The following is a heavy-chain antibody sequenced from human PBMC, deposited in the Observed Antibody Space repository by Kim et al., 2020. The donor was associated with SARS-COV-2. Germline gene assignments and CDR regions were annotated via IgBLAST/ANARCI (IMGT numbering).Heavy chain of an antibody. J-gene: IGHJ5*02. Sequence: GGSLRLSCAASGFTFDDYAMHWVRQAPGKGLEWVSLISGDGGSTYYADSVKGRFTISRDNSKNSLYLQMNSLRTEDTALYYCAKDYGSGSYYFGGYNWFDPWGQGTLVTVSS. CDR3: AKDYGSGSYYFGGYNWFDP. V-gene: IGHV3-43*02. D-gene: IGHD3-10*01. CDR1: GFTFDDYA. CDR2: ISGDGGST.